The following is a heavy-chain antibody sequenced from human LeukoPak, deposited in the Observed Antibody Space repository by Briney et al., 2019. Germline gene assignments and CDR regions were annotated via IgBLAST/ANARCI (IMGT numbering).Heavy chain of an antibody. D-gene: IGHD6-6*01. CDR3: ASARRDYYSCMDG. J-gene: IGHJ6*01. CDR1: GGSLSGYY. V-gene: IGHV4-34*01. Sequence: SETLSLTCAVSGGSLSGYYWSWIRQPPGKGLEWIGEINHSGSPNYNPSLKSRVTISVDTSKNQFSLKLSSATAAETAVYYCASARRDYYSCMDGGGEGTTVTVSS. CDR2: INHSGSP.